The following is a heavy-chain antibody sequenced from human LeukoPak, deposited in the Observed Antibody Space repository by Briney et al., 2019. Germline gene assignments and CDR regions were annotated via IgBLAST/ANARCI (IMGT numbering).Heavy chain of an antibody. CDR1: GFTFDDYA. CDR2: ISWNSGSI. CDR3: AKDMIGSDSSGAGVFDY. J-gene: IGHJ4*02. V-gene: IGHV3-9*01. D-gene: IGHD3-22*01. Sequence: PGRSLRLSCAASGFTFDDYAMHWVRQAPGKGLEWVSGISWNSGSIGYADSVKGRFTISRDNAKNSLYLQMNSLRAEDTALYYCAKDMIGSDSSGAGVFDYWGQGTLVTVSS.